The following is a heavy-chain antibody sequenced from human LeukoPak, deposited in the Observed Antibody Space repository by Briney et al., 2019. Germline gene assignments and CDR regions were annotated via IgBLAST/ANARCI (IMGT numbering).Heavy chain of an antibody. D-gene: IGHD2-2*01. CDR3: ARDGHCSSTTCAQFDY. V-gene: IGHV1-2*02. CDR1: GYTFTGYY. CDR2: INPHSGDT. Sequence: ASVKVSCKASGYTFTGYYMHWVRQAPGQGLEWMGWINPHSGDTNYAQKFQGRVTMTRDTSISTAYMELTRLRSDDTALYYCARDGHCSSTTCAQFDYWGQGTLVTVSS. J-gene: IGHJ4*02.